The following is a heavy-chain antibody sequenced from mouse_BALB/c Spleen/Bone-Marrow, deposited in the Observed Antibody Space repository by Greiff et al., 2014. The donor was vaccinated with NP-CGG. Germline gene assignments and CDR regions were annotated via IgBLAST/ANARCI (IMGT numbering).Heavy chain of an antibody. CDR2: INPYNGGT. CDR3: ARDYYGSGYGFAY. J-gene: IGHJ3*01. V-gene: IGHV1-18*01. D-gene: IGHD1-1*01. CDR1: GYSFTGYT. Sequence: EVQLQQSGPELVKPGASMKISCKASGYSFTGYTMNWVKQSHGKSLEWIGLINPYNGGTSYNQKFKGKATLTVDKSSSTAYMELLSLTSEDSAVYYCARDYYGSGYGFAYWGQGTLVTVSA.